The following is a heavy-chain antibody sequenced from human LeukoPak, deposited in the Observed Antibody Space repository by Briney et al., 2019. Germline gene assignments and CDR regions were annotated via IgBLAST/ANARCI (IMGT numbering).Heavy chain of an antibody. Sequence: PGGSLRLSCAASGFTFSNSAMHWVRQAPGKGLEWVAVISYDGSNKYYADSVKGRFTISRDNSKNTLYLQMNSLRAEDTAVYYCARDLGYSGYAGGHWGQGTLVTVSS. CDR2: ISYDGSNK. V-gene: IGHV3-30*04. CDR1: GFTFSNSA. J-gene: IGHJ4*02. D-gene: IGHD5-12*01. CDR3: ARDLGYSGYAGGH.